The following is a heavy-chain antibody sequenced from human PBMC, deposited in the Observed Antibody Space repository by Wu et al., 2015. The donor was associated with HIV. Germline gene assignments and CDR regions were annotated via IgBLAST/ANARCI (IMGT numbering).Heavy chain of an antibody. Sequence: QVQLVQSGAEVKKPGASVKVSCKASGYTLTGYYMHWVRQAPGQGLEWMGWINPDGGDANYAQKFQGRVTLTRDTSISTAYMELSRLRSDDTAVYYCARGSPYYYDSSGYWFDPWGQGTQVTVSS. CDR3: ARGSPYYYDSSGYWFDP. V-gene: IGHV1-2*02. CDR2: INPDGGDA. J-gene: IGHJ5*02. CDR1: GYTLTGYY. D-gene: IGHD3-22*01.